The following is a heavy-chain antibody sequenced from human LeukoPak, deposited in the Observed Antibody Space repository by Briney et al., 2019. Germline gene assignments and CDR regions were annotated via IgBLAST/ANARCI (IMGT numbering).Heavy chain of an antibody. CDR2: ISGSGGST. CDR1: GFTFGSYA. D-gene: IGHD1-26*01. Sequence: GRSLRLSCAASGFTFGSYAMSWVRQAPGKGLEWVSAISGSGGSTYYADSVKGRFTISRDNSKNTLYLQMNSLRAEDTAVYYCAKDRPVVGAHDLLDYWGQGTLVTVSS. CDR3: AKDRPVVGAHDLLDY. V-gene: IGHV3-23*01. J-gene: IGHJ4*02.